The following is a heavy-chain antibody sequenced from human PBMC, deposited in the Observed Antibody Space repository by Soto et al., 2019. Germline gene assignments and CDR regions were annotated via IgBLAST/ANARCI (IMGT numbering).Heavy chain of an antibody. CDR3: AMYGSGEYYYGMDV. V-gene: IGHV3-30*03. CDR1: GFTFSSYG. J-gene: IGHJ6*02. Sequence: QVQLVESGGGVVQPGRSLRLSCAASGFTFSSYGMHWVRQAPGKGLEWVAVISYDGSNKYYADSVKGRFTISRDNSKNTLDLQMNSLRAEDTAVYYCAMYGSGEYYYGMDVWGQGTTVTVSS. CDR2: ISYDGSNK. D-gene: IGHD3-10*01.